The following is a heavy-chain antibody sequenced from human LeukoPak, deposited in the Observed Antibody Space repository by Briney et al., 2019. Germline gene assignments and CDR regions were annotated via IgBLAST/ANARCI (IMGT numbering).Heavy chain of an antibody. CDR3: ARGGDYYDSSGYPLY. CDR2: IIPILGIA. V-gene: IGHV1-69*04. J-gene: IGHJ4*02. D-gene: IGHD3-22*01. CDR1: GGTFSSYA. Sequence: GASVKVSCKASGGTFSSYAISWVRQAPGQGLEWMGRIIPILGIANYAQKFQGRVTMTRDTSTSTVYMELSSLRSEDTAVYYCARGGDYYDSSGYPLYWGQGTLVTVSS.